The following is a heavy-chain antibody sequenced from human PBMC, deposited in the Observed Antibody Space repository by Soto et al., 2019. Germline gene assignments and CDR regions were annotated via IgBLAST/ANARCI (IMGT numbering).Heavy chain of an antibody. V-gene: IGHV4-59*01. D-gene: IGHD3-3*01. CDR2: IYYSGST. J-gene: IGHJ6*02. Sequence: SETLSLTCTVSGGSISSYYWSWIRQPPGKGLEWIGYIYYSGSTNYNPSLKSRVTISVDTSKNQFSLKLSSVTAADTAVYYCAREERWITIFGPYGMDVWGQGTTVTVSS. CDR3: AREERWITIFGPYGMDV. CDR1: GGSISSYY.